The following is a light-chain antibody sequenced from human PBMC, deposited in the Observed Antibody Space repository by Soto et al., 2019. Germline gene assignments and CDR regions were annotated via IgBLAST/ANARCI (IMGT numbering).Light chain of an antibody. J-gene: IGLJ2*01. V-gene: IGLV1-44*01. CDR3: AAWDDRLKSLV. CDR2: ADN. CDR1: NSNIGSNT. Sequence: QAVVTQPPSASGTPGQRVTISCSGGNSNIGSNTVNWYLQFPGTAPKLLIYADNQRPSAVPDRFSSSKSGASASLAISGLQSDDEADYYCAAWDDRLKSLVFGRGTKLTVL.